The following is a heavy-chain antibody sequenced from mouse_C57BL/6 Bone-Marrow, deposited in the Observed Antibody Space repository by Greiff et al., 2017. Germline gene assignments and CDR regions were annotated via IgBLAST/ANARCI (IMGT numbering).Heavy chain of an antibody. CDR3: ARDYYGSSAWFAY. V-gene: IGHV1-82*01. Sequence: QVQLKESGPELVKPGASVKISCKASGYAFSSSWMNWVKQRPGKGLEWIGRIYPGDGDTNYNGKFKGKATLTADKSSSTSYMQISSLSSEVSAVYFCARDYYGSSAWFAYWGQGTLVTVSA. J-gene: IGHJ3*01. CDR2: IYPGDGDT. D-gene: IGHD1-1*01. CDR1: GYAFSSSW.